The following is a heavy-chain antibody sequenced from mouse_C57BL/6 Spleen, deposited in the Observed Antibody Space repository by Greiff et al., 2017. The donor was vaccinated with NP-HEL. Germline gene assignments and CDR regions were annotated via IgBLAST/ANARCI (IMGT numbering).Heavy chain of an antibody. D-gene: IGHD1-1*01. CDR2: IDPSDSYT. CDR1: GYTFTSYW. J-gene: IGHJ2*01. CDR3: ASRGTTVVAPDY. Sequence: VQLQQPGAELVKPGASVKLSCKASGYTFTSYWMQWVKQRPGQGLEWIGEIDPSDSYTNYNQKFKGKATLTVDTSSSTAYMQLSSLTSEDSAVYYCASRGTTVVAPDYWGQGTTLTVSS. V-gene: IGHV1-50*01.